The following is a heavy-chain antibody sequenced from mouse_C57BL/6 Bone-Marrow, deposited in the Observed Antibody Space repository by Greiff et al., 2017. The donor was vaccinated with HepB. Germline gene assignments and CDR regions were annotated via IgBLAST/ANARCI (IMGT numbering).Heavy chain of an antibody. D-gene: IGHD2-3*01. J-gene: IGHJ3*01. CDR3: ARHGYSFAY. CDR2: IYHRSGNT. Sequence: QVQLQQSGAELARPGASVKLSCKASGYTFTSYGISWVKQRTGQGLEWIGEIYHRSGNTYYNEKFKGKATLTADKSSSTAYMELRSLTSEDSAVYFCARHGYSFAYWGQGTLVTVSA. CDR1: GYTFTSYG. V-gene: IGHV1-81*01.